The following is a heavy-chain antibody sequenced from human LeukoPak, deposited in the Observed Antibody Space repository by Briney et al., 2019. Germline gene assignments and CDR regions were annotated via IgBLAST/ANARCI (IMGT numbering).Heavy chain of an antibody. J-gene: IGHJ4*02. V-gene: IGHV4-34*01. Sequence: PSETLSLTCAVYGGSFSGYYWSWIRQPPGKGLEWIGEINHSGSTNYNPSLKSRVTISVDTSKNQFSLKLSSVTAADTAVYYCARKRGYSGYDLRGQIDYWGQGTLVTVSS. CDR3: ARKRGYSGYDLRGQIDY. CDR2: INHSGST. CDR1: GGSFSGYY. D-gene: IGHD5-12*01.